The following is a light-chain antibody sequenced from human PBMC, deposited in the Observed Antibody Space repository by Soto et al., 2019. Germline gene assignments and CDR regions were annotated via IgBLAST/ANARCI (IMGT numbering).Light chain of an antibody. V-gene: IGLV2-14*01. CDR2: EVS. CDR1: SSDVGGYNY. CDR3: SSYTSSSIDYV. Sequence: QCALTQPASVSGSPGQSITISCTGTSSDVGGYNYVSWYQQHPGKAPKLMIYEVSNRPSGVSNRFSGSKSGNTASLNISGLKAEDEADYYCSSYTSSSIDYVFGTGTKVTVL. J-gene: IGLJ1*01.